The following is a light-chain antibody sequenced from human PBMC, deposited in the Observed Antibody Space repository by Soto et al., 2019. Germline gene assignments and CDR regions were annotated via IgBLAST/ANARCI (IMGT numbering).Light chain of an antibody. CDR2: RDR. V-gene: IGLV3-9*01. CDR3: QVWDSSSDHYV. Sequence: SYELTQSLSVSVALGQTARITCGGNNVGSKNVHWYQQKPGQAPVLVMYRDRNRPSGIPERFSGSNSGNTATLTISRAQAGDEADYYCQVWDSSSDHYVFGTGTKVTV. J-gene: IGLJ1*01. CDR1: NVGSKN.